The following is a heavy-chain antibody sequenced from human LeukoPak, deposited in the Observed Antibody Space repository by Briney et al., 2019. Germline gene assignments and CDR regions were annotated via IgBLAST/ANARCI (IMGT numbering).Heavy chain of an antibody. V-gene: IGHV4-34*01. D-gene: IGHD2-15*01. Sequence: SETLSLTCAVYGGSFSGYYWSWIRQPPGKGLEWIGEINHSGSTNYNPSLKGRVTISVDTSKNQFSLKLSSVTAADTAVYYCARGVCSGGSCLDYWGQGTLVTVSS. CDR1: GGSFSGYY. CDR3: ARGVCSGGSCLDY. J-gene: IGHJ4*02. CDR2: INHSGST.